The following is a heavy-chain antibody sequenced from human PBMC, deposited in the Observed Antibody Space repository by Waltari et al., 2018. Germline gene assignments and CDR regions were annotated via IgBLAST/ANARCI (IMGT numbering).Heavy chain of an antibody. J-gene: IGHJ5*02. V-gene: IGHV4-34*02. Sequence: QVQVQQWGAGLVKPSETLSLTCAVYGGSFRGYSWSCLRQPPGKALEWIVEIDHSGVTNYNPSLTSRATISVDTSRNQLSLKLTSVTAADTAIYYCALSRYGLASPKFDPWGQGTLVTVSS. CDR3: ALSRYGLASPKFDP. CDR2: IDHSGVT. CDR1: GGSFRGYS. D-gene: IGHD4-17*01.